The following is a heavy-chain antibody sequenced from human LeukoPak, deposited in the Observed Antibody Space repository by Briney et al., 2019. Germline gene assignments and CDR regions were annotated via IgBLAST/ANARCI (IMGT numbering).Heavy chain of an antibody. CDR3: ARDPSTVTYVHNWFDP. V-gene: IGHV4-59*12. J-gene: IGHJ5*02. CDR1: GGSIRDWQ. CDR2: IYYSGST. Sequence: SETLSLTCTVSGGSIRDWQWSWVRQPPGKGLEWIGSIYYSGSTYYNPSLKSRVTISVDTSKNQFSLKLSSVTAADTAVYYCARDPSTVTYVHNWFDPWGQGTLVTVSS. D-gene: IGHD4-17*01.